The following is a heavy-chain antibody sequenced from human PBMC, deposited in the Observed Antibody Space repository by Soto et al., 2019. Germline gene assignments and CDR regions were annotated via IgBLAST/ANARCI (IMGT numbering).Heavy chain of an antibody. J-gene: IGHJ4*02. CDR3: DEDEGSSWYEVDY. V-gene: IGHV3-23*01. Sequence: EVQLLESGGGLVQPGGSLRLSCVASGFTFSNYAVTWVRQAPGKGLEWVAAISGSGGSTYYADSVKGRFTISRDNTKNTPYLQKISLRGEDTAVNYCDEDEGSSWYEVDYWGQGTLVTVSS. CDR1: GFTFSNYA. D-gene: IGHD6-13*01. CDR2: ISGSGGST.